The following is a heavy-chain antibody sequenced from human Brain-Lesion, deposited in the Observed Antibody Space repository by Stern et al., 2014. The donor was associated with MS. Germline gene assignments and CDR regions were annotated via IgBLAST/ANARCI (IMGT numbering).Heavy chain of an antibody. D-gene: IGHD4-17*01. CDR1: GGSINSGLNY. Sequence: QVQLVQSGPGLVKPSQTLSLTCTVSGGSINSGLNYWSWIRQPPGKGLEWIGYIYHSGSSYYNPSLKSRVSISIDTSKNHFSLKVSSVTAADTAVYYCARREGTVTRVIDVWGQGTLVTVSS. J-gene: IGHJ4*02. CDR2: IYHSGSS. CDR3: ARREGTVTRVIDV. V-gene: IGHV4-30-4*01.